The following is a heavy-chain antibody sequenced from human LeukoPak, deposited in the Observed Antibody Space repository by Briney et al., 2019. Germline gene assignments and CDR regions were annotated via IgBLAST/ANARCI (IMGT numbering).Heavy chain of an antibody. D-gene: IGHD3-3*01. J-gene: IGHJ4*02. CDR2: ISGSGGST. CDR3: AKDQEGGTYYDFWSGYSSTSYFDY. Sequence: PGGSLRLSCAASGFTFSSYAMSWVRQAPGKGLEWVSAISGSGGSTYYADSVKGRFTISRDNSKNTLYLQMNSLRAEDTAVYYCAKDQEGGTYYDFWSGYSSTSYFDYWGQGTLVTVSS. CDR1: GFTFSSYA. V-gene: IGHV3-23*01.